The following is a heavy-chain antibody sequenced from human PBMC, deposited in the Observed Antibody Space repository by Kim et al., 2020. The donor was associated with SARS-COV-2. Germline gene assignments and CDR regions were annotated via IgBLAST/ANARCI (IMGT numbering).Heavy chain of an antibody. Sequence: SETLSLTFSVSGGSISGYYWTWIRQAAGKGLEWIGRIHSTGTTIYNPSLNSRVTVSLDTSRRQFSLKLNSVTAADTAIYYCARLGKVAVAGSYYYYGMDVWGQGTTVTVSS. J-gene: IGHJ6*02. CDR2: IHSTGTT. CDR3: ARLGKVAVAGSYYYYGMDV. CDR1: GGSISGYY. D-gene: IGHD6-19*01. V-gene: IGHV4-4*07.